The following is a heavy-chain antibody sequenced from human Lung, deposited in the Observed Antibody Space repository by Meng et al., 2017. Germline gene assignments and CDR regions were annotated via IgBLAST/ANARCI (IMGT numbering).Heavy chain of an antibody. J-gene: IGHJ4*02. V-gene: IGHV4-34*01. CDR2: INHSGST. CDR1: GGSFSDYY. CDR3: ARGPTTMAHDFDY. Sequence: QVQLQQVGGGLLKPPGTLSPTCVVSGGSFSDYYWSWIRQPPGKGLEWIGEINHSGSTNYNPSLESRATISVDTSQNNLSLKLSSVTAADSAVYYCARGPTTMAHDFDYWGQGTLVTVSS. D-gene: IGHD4-11*01.